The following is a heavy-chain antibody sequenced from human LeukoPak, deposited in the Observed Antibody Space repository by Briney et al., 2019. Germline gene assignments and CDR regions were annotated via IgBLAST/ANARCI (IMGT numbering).Heavy chain of an antibody. V-gene: IGHV5-51*01. D-gene: IGHD6-13*01. J-gene: IGHJ3*02. CDR3: ARRGSSWYGEMERNAFDI. CDR1: GYSFTSYW. CDR2: IYPGDSDT. Sequence: GESLKISCKGSGYSFTSYWIGWVRQMPGKGLEWMGIIYPGDSDTRYSPSFQGQVTIAADKSISTAYLQWSSLKAPDTAMYYCARRGSSWYGEMERNAFDIWGQGTMVTVSS.